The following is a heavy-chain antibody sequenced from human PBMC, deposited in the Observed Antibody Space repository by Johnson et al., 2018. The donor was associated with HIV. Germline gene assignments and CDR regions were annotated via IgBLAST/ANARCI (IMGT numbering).Heavy chain of an antibody. CDR3: ASRYTVDAFDI. Sequence: QVQLVESGGGVVQPGRSLRLSCAASGFTFSSYPMHWVRQAPGKGLEWVAIISYDGGSKYYADSVKGRFTVSRDNSKNTLYMQINSLRAEDTAVYYCASRYTVDAFDIWGQGTMVTVSS. V-gene: IGHV3-30*04. D-gene: IGHD1-1*01. J-gene: IGHJ3*02. CDR2: ISYDGGSK. CDR1: GFTFSSYP.